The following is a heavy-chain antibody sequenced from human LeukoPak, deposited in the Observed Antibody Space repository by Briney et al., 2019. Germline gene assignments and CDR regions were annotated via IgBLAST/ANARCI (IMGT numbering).Heavy chain of an antibody. CDR1: GFVFSNHV. CDR3: AKELGIWDYYYGMDV. Sequence: GKSLRLSCVGAGFVFSNHVIHWVRQAPGQGLEWVSMISYDGSGKHYADSVGGRLTISRDNSKNTVYLQMNSLRAEDTALYYCAKELGIWDYYYGMDVWGQGTTVTVSS. J-gene: IGHJ6*02. V-gene: IGHV3-30*04. D-gene: IGHD7-27*01. CDR2: ISYDGSGK.